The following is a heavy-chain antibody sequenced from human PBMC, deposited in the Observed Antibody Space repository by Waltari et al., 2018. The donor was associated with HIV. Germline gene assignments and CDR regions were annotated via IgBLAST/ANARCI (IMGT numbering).Heavy chain of an antibody. CDR3: ARHELGHYGMDV. J-gene: IGHJ6*02. CDR2: IFDRGTS. D-gene: IGHD7-27*01. V-gene: IGHV4-61*01. CDR1: GDSVASGRFH. Sequence: VQLHESGPGLVKSSETLSLTCTVSGDSVASGRFHWTWIRQSPGGRLEWLGNIFDRGTSIYTPSLGSRISMSIDVSKNQFSLNLQSLSPADTAMYYCARHELGHYGMDVWGQGTTVTVSS.